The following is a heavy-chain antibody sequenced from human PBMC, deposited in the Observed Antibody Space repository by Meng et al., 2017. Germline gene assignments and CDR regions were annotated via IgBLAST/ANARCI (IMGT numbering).Heavy chain of an antibody. CDR1: EFTFSISA. Sequence: VQVVEAGGGLGKPGGSLRLSCAASEFTFSISAMGWVRQAPGKGLEWVSGISGNGGSTFYADSVKGRFTISRDNSKNTLYLQMNSLRVEDTALYYCAKLGSDYWGQGTLVTVSS. D-gene: IGHD7-27*01. CDR3: AKLGSDY. J-gene: IGHJ4*02. CDR2: ISGNGGST. V-gene: IGHV3-23*04.